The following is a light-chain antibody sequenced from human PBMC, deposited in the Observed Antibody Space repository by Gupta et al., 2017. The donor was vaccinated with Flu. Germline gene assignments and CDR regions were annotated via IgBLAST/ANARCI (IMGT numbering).Light chain of an antibody. J-gene: IGLJ1*01. CDR3: SAYAGANNVYV. V-gene: IGLV2-8*01. CDR2: EVN. CDR1: ISDLGGYNL. Sequence: QSALTQPTSASGSPGQSVTISCTGTISDLGGYNLVSWYQQYPGKVHKIMIYEVNKRPSGVPERFSGSKSGNTASLTASGLQAEDEADYYCSAYAGANNVYVFGTGTKVTVL.